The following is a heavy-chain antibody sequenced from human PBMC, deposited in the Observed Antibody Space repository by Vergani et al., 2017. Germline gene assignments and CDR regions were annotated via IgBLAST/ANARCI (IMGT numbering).Heavy chain of an antibody. J-gene: IGHJ3*02. CDR1: GYTFTSYD. CDR3: ARDQTAMVTSAFDI. CDR2: MNPNSGNT. V-gene: IGHV1-8*01. D-gene: IGHD5-18*01. Sequence: QVQLVQSGAEVKKPGASVKVSCKASGYTFTSYDINWVRQATGQGLEWMGWMNPNSGNTGYAQKFQGRVTITADESTSTAYMELSSLRSEDTAVYYCARDQTAMVTSAFDIWGQGTMVTVSS.